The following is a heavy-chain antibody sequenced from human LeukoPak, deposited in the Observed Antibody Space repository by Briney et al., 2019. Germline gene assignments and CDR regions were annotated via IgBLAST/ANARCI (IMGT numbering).Heavy chain of an antibody. V-gene: IGHV3-33*01. Sequence: GRSLRLSCAASGFTFSSYGMHWVRQAPGKGLEWVAVIWYDGSNKYYADFVKGRFTISRDNSKNTLYLQMNSLRAEDTAVYYCARKITVAGINWYFDLWGRGTLVTVSS. CDR2: IWYDGSNK. J-gene: IGHJ2*01. D-gene: IGHD6-19*01. CDR1: GFTFSSYG. CDR3: ARKITVAGINWYFDL.